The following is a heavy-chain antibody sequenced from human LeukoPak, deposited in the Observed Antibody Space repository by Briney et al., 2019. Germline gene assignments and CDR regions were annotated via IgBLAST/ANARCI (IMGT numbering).Heavy chain of an antibody. D-gene: IGHD4-17*01. CDR1: GGSFSDYY. J-gene: IGHJ4*02. CDR3: ASPSFYGDSLDY. Sequence: SETLSLTCAVYGGSFSDYYWGWIRRPPGKGLEWIGEINHSGSTNYNPSLKSRVTMSVDTSKNQFSLKLSSVTAADTAVYYCASPSFYGDSLDYWGQGTLVTVSS. V-gene: IGHV4-34*01. CDR2: INHSGST.